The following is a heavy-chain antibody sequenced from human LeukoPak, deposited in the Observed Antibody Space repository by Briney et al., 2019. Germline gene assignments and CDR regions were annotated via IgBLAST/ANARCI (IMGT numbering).Heavy chain of an antibody. D-gene: IGHD6-19*01. CDR3: ARDAGSGWYYFDS. CDR1: GGSISLSF. Sequence: PSETLSLTCTVSGGSISLSFWSWLRQPAGKGLEWVGRLNPSGRTENNPSLKSRVSISLDAPKSQFSLRLTSVTAADTAVYFCARDAGSGWYYFDSWGQGTRVTVSS. J-gene: IGHJ4*02. CDR2: LNPSGRT. V-gene: IGHV4-4*07.